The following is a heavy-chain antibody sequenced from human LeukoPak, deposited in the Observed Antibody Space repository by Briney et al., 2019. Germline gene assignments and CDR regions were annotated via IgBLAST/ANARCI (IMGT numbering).Heavy chain of an antibody. D-gene: IGHD3-9*01. CDR2: ISGSGGST. CDR1: GFTFSSYA. CDR3: AKSTRGGVLRYFDWLLSSFDY. J-gene: IGHJ4*02. V-gene: IGHV3-23*01. Sequence: GGSLRVSCAASGFTFSSYAMSWVRQAPGKGLEWVSAISGSGGSTYYEDSVKGRFTISRDNSKNTLYLQMNSLRAEDTAVYYCAKSTRGGVLRYFDWLLSSFDYWGQGTLVTVSS.